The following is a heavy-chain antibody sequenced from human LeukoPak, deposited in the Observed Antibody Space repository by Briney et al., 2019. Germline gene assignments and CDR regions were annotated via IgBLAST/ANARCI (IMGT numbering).Heavy chain of an antibody. Sequence: GGSLRLSCAASGFTFSSYWMSWVRQAPGKGLEWVANIKQDGSEKYYVDSVKGRFTISRDNAKNSLYLQMNSLRAEDTAVYYCASEGYYDFWSGYYSWSNYYYYGMDVWSQGTTVTVSS. CDR2: IKQDGSEK. CDR3: ASEGYYDFWSGYYSWSNYYYYGMDV. D-gene: IGHD3-3*01. J-gene: IGHJ6*02. V-gene: IGHV3-7*01. CDR1: GFTFSSYW.